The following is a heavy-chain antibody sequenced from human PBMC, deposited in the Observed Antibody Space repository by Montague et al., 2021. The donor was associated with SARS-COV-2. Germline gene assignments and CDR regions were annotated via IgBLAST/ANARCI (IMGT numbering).Heavy chain of an antibody. D-gene: IGHD1-20*01. Sequence: SDTLSLTCTVSGGSISGYYWSWLRQSAGKGLEWIGRIYNSGSTSYNPSLKSRVTMSVDTSKNQFSLKLSSVTAADTAVYYCVRDQGRSNWNYPDYWGQGTLVTVSS. CDR3: VRDQGRSNWNYPDY. CDR1: GGSISGYY. J-gene: IGHJ4*02. V-gene: IGHV4-4*07. CDR2: IYNSGST.